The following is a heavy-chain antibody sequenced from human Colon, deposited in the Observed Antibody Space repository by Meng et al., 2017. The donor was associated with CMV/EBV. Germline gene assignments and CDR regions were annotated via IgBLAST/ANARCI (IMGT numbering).Heavy chain of an antibody. Sequence: ASLKVSCKASGYTFTGYYMHWVRQAPGQGLEWMGWINPNSGGTNYAQKFQGRVTMTRDTSISTAYMELNRLRSDDTAVYYCARAGGLVWYYGMDVWGQGTTVTVSS. D-gene: IGHD6-19*01. J-gene: IGHJ6*02. CDR3: ARAGGLVWYYGMDV. V-gene: IGHV1-2*02. CDR1: GYTFTGYY. CDR2: INPNSGGT.